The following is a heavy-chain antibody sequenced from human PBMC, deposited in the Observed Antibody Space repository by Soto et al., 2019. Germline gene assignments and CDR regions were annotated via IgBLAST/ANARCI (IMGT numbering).Heavy chain of an antibody. V-gene: IGHV4-34*01. CDR2: INHSGST. Sequence: PSETLSLTCAVYGGSLSGYYWSWIRQPPGKGLGWNGEINHSGSTNYTPSLKRRVTLSVDTSKYQFSLKLSSVTAADTAVSYCARGHYEYVWGSYRYRNYFDCWHQASRVTVSS. CDR1: GGSLSGYY. CDR3: ARGHYEYVWGSYRYRNYFDC. J-gene: IGHJ4*02. D-gene: IGHD3-16*02.